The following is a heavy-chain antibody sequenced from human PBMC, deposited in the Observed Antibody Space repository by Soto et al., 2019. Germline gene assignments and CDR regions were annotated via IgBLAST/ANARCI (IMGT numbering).Heavy chain of an antibody. J-gene: IGHJ5*02. CDR2: IYYSGST. V-gene: IGHV4-61*01. Sequence: SETLSLTCTVSGGSVSSGSYYWSWIRQPPGKGLEWIGYIYYSGSTNYNPSLKSRVTISVDTSKNQFSLKLSSVTAADTAVYYCARGTSSGWFDPWGQGTLVTVSS. D-gene: IGHD3-10*01. CDR1: GGSVSSGSYY. CDR3: ARGTSSGWFDP.